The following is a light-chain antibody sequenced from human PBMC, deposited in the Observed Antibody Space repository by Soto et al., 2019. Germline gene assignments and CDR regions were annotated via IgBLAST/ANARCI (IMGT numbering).Light chain of an antibody. CDR2: SNN. CDR1: SSNIGSNT. CDR3: AAWDDSLNGPFYV. V-gene: IGLV1-44*01. J-gene: IGLJ1*01. Sequence: QSVLTQPPSASGTPGQRVTISCSGSSSNIGSNTVNWYQQLPGTAPKLLLYSNNQRPSGVPDRFSGSKSGTSASLAISGLQSEDEADYYCAAWDDSLNGPFYVFGTGTKVTVL.